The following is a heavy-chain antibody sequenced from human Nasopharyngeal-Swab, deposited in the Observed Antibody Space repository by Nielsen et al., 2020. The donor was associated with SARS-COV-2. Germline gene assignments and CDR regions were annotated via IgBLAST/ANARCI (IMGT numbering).Heavy chain of an antibody. V-gene: IGHV3-73*01. CDR3: TRWGGYSTLDV. D-gene: IGHD2-15*01. J-gene: IGHJ6*04. CDR1: GFTFSGSA. CDR2: IRSKANSYAT. Sequence: GESLKISCAASGFTFSGSAMHWVRQASGKGLEWVGRIRSKANSYATAYAASVKGRFTISRDDSKNTAYLQMNSLKTEDTGVYYCTRWGGYSTLDVWGKGTTVTVSS.